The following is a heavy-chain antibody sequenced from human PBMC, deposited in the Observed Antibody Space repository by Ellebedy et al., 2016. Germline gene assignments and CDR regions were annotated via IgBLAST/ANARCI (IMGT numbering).Heavy chain of an antibody. J-gene: IGHJ4*02. D-gene: IGHD3-16*02. Sequence: ASVKVSCKASGGTFSSYAISWVRQAPGQGLEWMGGIIPIFGTANYAQKFQGRVTITADKSTSTAYVELSSLRSEDTAVYYCARGPLRLGELSLHEYFDYWGQGTLVTVSS. CDR2: IIPIFGTA. CDR3: ARGPLRLGELSLHEYFDY. V-gene: IGHV1-69*06. CDR1: GGTFSSYA.